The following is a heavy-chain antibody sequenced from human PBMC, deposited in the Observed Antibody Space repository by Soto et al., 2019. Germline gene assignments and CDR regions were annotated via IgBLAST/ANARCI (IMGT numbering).Heavy chain of an antibody. CDR1: GYNFNGYY. CDR3: ARVGDDPASGIGGFDV. D-gene: IGHD3-10*01. V-gene: IGHV1-2*02. Sequence: QVQLVQSGAEVKKPGASVTVSCKAYGYNFNGYYLNWVRQAPGQGPEWMGWINPSSGGPKYAQNFQGRVTMTTDTSINTAYMDLSGLRSDDTAVYYCARVGDDPASGIGGFDVWGQGTMVTVSS. J-gene: IGHJ3*01. CDR2: INPSSGGP.